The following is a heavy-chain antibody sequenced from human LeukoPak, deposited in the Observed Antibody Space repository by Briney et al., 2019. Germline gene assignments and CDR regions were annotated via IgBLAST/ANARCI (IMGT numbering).Heavy chain of an antibody. V-gene: IGHV1-58*02. J-gene: IGHJ4*02. D-gene: IGHD2-15*01. CDR3: AAAPKGSEILTATYY. CDR2: IVVGSGNT. Sequence: SVKVSCKASGFTFTSSAMQWVRQARGQRLEWIGWIVVGSGNTNYAQKFQERVTITRDMSTSTAYMELSSLRSEDTAVYYCAAAPKGSEILTATYYWGQGTLVTVSS. CDR1: GFTFTSSA.